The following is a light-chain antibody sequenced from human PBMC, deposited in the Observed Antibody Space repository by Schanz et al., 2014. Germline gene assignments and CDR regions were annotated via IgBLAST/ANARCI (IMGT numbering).Light chain of an antibody. J-gene: IGLJ2*01. Sequence: QSVLTQSPSVSGAPGQRVTISCTGSSSNIGAGYDVHWYQQLPGTAPKLLIYGNSNRPSGVPDRFSGSKSGTSASLAISGLQSEDEADYYCAAWDDSLNGVVFGGGTKVTVL. V-gene: IGLV1-40*01. CDR2: GNS. CDR1: SSNIGAGYD. CDR3: AAWDDSLNGVV.